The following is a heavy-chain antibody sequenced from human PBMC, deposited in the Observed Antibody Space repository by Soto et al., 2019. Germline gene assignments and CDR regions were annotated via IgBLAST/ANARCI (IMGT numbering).Heavy chain of an antibody. CDR1: GFTFSSYA. J-gene: IGHJ4*02. Sequence: QVQLVDSGGGVVQPGRSLRLSCGASGFTFSSYAMHWVRQAPGKGLEWVAVISYDGSNKYYADSVKGRFTISRDNSKNTLYRQMNSLRAEDTAVYYCARDLYTLIVVVITSIDYWGQGTLVTVSS. V-gene: IGHV3-30-3*01. CDR3: ARDLYTLIVVVITSIDY. D-gene: IGHD3-22*01. CDR2: ISYDGSNK.